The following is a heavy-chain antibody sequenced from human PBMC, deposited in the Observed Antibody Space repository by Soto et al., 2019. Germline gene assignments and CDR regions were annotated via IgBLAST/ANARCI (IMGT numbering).Heavy chain of an antibody. Sequence: ASVKVSCKASGYTFTSYGISWVRQAPGQGLEWMGWISAYNGNTNYAQKLQGRVTMTTDTSTSTAYMELRSLRSDDTAVYYCARDDVGCSGGSCYSHYGMDVWGQGTTVTVSS. D-gene: IGHD2-15*01. CDR2: ISAYNGNT. CDR3: ARDDVGCSGGSCYSHYGMDV. CDR1: GYTFTSYG. J-gene: IGHJ6*02. V-gene: IGHV1-18*01.